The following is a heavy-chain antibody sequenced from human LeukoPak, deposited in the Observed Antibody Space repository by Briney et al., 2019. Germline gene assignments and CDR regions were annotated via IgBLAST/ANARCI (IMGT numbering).Heavy chain of an antibody. V-gene: IGHV3-7*01. Sequence: PGGSLRLSCAASGFTFSRYWMSWVRQAPGKGLEWVANIKQDGSEKYYVDSVKGRFTISRDNAKNSLYLQMNSLRAEDAAVYYCAREDSGSYYPRARYYFDYWGQGTLVTVSS. CDR3: AREDSGSYYPRARYYFDY. CDR2: IKQDGSEK. J-gene: IGHJ4*02. D-gene: IGHD1-26*01. CDR1: GFTFSRYW.